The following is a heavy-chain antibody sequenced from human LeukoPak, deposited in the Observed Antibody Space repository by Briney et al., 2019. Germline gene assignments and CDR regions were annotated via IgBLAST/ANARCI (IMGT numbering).Heavy chain of an antibody. Sequence: ASVKVSCKASGYTFASYYMHWVRQAPGQGLEWMGIINPSGGSTSYAQKFQGRVTITRNTSISTAYMELSSLRSEDTAVYYCARGLGVRYDFWSGYLDAFDIWGQGTMVTVSS. D-gene: IGHD3-3*01. J-gene: IGHJ3*02. CDR3: ARGLGVRYDFWSGYLDAFDI. CDR2: INPSGGST. V-gene: IGHV1-46*01. CDR1: GYTFASYY.